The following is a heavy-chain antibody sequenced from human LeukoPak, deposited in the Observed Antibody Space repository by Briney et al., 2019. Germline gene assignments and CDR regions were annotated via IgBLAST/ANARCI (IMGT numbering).Heavy chain of an antibody. CDR1: GESFSGYF. CDR3: ARRWLQLINFDY. Sequence: SETLSLTCGVYGESFSGYFWTWIRQPPGKGLEWIGEINYSGSTSYNPSLKSRVTMSVDMSKNQFSLKLSFVTAADTAMYYCARRWLQLINFDYWGQGTLVTVSS. V-gene: IGHV4-34*01. J-gene: IGHJ4*02. CDR2: INYSGST. D-gene: IGHD5-24*01.